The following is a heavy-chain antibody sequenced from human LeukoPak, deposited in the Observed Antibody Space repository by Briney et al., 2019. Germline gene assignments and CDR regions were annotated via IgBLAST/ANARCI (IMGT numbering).Heavy chain of an antibody. CDR2: IYHMGGT. CDR1: GDSISSDNYY. Sequence: PSETLSLTCTVFGDSISSDNYYWNWIRQPPGKGLEWIGYIYHMGGTNYNPSLKSRLIISVDTSKNQFSLRLSSVTAADTALYFCTRAPITRTRHIIEYFDYWGQGSLVTVAS. D-gene: IGHD1-7*01. CDR3: TRAPITRTRHIIEYFDY. V-gene: IGHV4-61*01. J-gene: IGHJ4*02.